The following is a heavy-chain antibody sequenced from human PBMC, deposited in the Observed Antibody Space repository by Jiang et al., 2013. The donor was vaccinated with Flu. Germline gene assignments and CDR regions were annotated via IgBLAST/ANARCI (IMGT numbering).Heavy chain of an antibody. CDR3: ARGNDIAAAVHGNWFDP. J-gene: IGHJ5*02. Sequence: GSGLVKPSQTLSLTCAVSGGSISSGGYSWSWIRQPPGKGLEWIGYIYHSGSTYYNPSLKSRVTISVDRSKNQFSLKLSSVTAADTAVYYCARGNDIAAAVHGNWFDPWGQGTLVTVSS. CDR2: IYHSGST. V-gene: IGHV4-30-2*01. CDR1: GGSISSGGYS. D-gene: IGHD6-13*01.